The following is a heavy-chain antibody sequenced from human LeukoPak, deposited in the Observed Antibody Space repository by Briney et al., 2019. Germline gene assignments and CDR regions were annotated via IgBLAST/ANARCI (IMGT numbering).Heavy chain of an antibody. CDR3: ARANAPRYYDFWSGYTDAFDI. Sequence: ASVKVSCKASGYTFTGYYMHWVRQAHGQGLEWMGWINPNSGGTNYAQKFQGRVTMTRDTSIGTAYMELSRLRSDDTAVYYCARANAPRYYDFWSGYTDAFDIWGQGTMVTVSS. J-gene: IGHJ3*02. CDR2: INPNSGGT. D-gene: IGHD3-3*01. V-gene: IGHV1-2*02. CDR1: GYTFTGYY.